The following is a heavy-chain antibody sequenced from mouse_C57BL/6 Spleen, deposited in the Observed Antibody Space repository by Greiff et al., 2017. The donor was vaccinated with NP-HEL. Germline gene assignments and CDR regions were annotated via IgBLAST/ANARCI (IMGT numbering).Heavy chain of an antibody. D-gene: IGHD2-4*01. V-gene: IGHV1-5*01. J-gene: IGHJ2*01. CDR1: GYTFTSYW. Sequence: EVQLQQSGTVLARPGASVKMSCKTSGYTFTSYWMHWVKQRPGQGLEWIGAFYPGNSDTSYNQKFKGKAKLTAVTSASTAYMELSSLTNEDSAVYYCTRREDDYDGYCFDYWGQGTTLTVSS. CDR3: TRREDDYDGYCFDY. CDR2: FYPGNSDT.